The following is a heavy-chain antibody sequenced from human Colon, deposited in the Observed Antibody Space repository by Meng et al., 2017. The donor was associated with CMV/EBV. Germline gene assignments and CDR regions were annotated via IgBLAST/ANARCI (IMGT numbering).Heavy chain of an antibody. CDR1: GFTFSSYW. CDR3: ARDRSGLRFLEWLNYYYYGMDV. D-gene: IGHD3-3*01. J-gene: IGHJ6*02. Sequence: GGSLRLSCAASGFTFSSYWMSWVRQAPGKGLEWVANIKQDGSEKYYVDSVKGRFTISRDNAKNSLNLQMNSLSAEDTAVYSCARDRSGLRFLEWLNYYYYGMDVWGQGTTVTVSS. V-gene: IGHV3-7*01. CDR2: IKQDGSEK.